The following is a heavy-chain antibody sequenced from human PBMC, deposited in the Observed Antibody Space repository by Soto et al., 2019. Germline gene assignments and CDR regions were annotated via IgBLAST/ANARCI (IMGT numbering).Heavy chain of an antibody. V-gene: IGHV3-23*01. D-gene: IGHD1-1*01. CDR2: ITDNGSYT. CDR3: VRDDDNLDNGLDH. J-gene: IGHJ4*02. CDR1: AFTFRSFA. Sequence: GGSLRLSCAASAFTFRSFAMNWVRQAPGKGLQWVAAITDNGSYTYYLDSVKGRFTISRDNSKDTLYLQMNSLRVEDTAVYYCVRDDDNLDNGLDHWGQGTLVTVSS.